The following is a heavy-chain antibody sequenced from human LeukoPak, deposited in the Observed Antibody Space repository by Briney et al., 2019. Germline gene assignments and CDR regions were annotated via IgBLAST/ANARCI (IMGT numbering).Heavy chain of an antibody. CDR3: AKQPRPYYGGTEFDY. V-gene: IGHV3-23*01. Sequence: GGSLRLSCAASGFTFSSYAMSWVRQAPGKGLEWVSAISGSGGSTYYADSVKGRFTISRDNSKNTLYLQMNSLRAEDTAVYYCAKQPRPYYGGTEFDYWGQGTLVTVSS. CDR1: GFTFSSYA. CDR2: ISGSGGST. D-gene: IGHD4-23*01. J-gene: IGHJ4*02.